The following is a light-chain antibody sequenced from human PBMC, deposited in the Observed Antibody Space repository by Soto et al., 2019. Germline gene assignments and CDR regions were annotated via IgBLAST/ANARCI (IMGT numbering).Light chain of an antibody. V-gene: IGKV1-12*01. CDR1: QGISNW. J-gene: IGKJ4*01. CDR3: QQANSFPLT. Sequence: DIQMTQSPSSVSASVGDRVSINCRARQGISNWLAWYQQKPGRAPKLLIYTGSSLQSGVPSRFSGTGSGTDFTLTISSLQPEDVATYYCQQANSFPLTFGGGTKVEIK. CDR2: TGS.